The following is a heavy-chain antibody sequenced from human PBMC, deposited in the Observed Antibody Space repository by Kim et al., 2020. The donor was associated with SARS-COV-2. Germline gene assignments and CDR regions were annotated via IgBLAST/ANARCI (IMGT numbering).Heavy chain of an antibody. CDR3: TTDLRISYDILTGDYYYHGMDV. D-gene: IGHD3-9*01. Sequence: GGSLRLSCAASGFTFSNAWMSWVRQAPGKGLEWVGRIKSKTDGGTTDYAAPVKGRFTISRDDSKKTLYLRMNSLKTEDTAVYYCTTDLRISYDILTGDYYYHGMDVWGQVTTVTVFS. J-gene: IGHJ6*02. CDR1: GFTFSNAW. CDR2: IKSKTDGGTT. V-gene: IGHV3-15*01.